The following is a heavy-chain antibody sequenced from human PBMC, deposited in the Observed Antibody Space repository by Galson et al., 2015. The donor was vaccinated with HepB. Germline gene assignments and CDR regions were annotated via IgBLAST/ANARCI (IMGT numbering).Heavy chain of an antibody. D-gene: IGHD6-19*01. CDR1: GFTFSNYA. CDR3: AKIAMEAYRPRLRVYYYYYMDV. V-gene: IGHV3-23*01. J-gene: IGHJ6*03. Sequence: SLRLSCAASGFTFSNYAMSWVRQASGKGLEWVSAISGSGGNTYYADSVKGRFTISRDNSKNTLFLQMNSLRAEDTAVYCCAKIAMEAYRPRLRVYYYYYMDVWGKGTTVTVSS. CDR2: ISGSGGNT.